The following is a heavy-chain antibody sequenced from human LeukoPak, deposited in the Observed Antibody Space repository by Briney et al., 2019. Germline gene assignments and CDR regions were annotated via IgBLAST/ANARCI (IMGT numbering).Heavy chain of an antibody. V-gene: IGHV3-23*01. CDR3: AKVGTYDSSGYYDDYYFDS. CDR1: GFTFYKYD. Sequence: GGSLRLSCAASGFTFYKYDMTWVRKAQGKGLEWDSAVSGGGSDTSYAASVKGRFTISRDNSKDTLSLQMNSLRVDGTAVYFCAKVGTYDSSGYYDDYYFDSWGQGTQVTVSS. CDR2: VSGGGSDT. J-gene: IGHJ4*02. D-gene: IGHD3-22*01.